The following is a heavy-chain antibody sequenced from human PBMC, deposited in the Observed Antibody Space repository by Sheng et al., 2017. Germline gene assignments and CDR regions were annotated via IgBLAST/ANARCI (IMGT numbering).Heavy chain of an antibody. D-gene: IGHD3-16*02. Sequence: QVQLQESGPGLVKPSETLSLTCAVSGYSISSGYYWGWIRQPPGKGLEWIGSIYHSGSTYYNPSLKSRVTISVDTSKNQFSLKLSSVTAADTAVYYCARDTPGYVWGSYPSDYWGQGTLVTVSS. CDR3: ARDTPGYVWGSYPSDY. V-gene: IGHV4-38-2*02. J-gene: IGHJ4*02. CDR2: IYHSGST. CDR1: GYSISSGYY.